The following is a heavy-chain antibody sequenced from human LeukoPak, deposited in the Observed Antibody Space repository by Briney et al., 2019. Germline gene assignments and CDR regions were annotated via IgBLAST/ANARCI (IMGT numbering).Heavy chain of an antibody. J-gene: IGHJ3*02. CDR1: GYSFTSYW. CDR3: ARQIDYSAFDI. D-gene: IGHD2-21*01. CDR2: INPGDSDT. V-gene: IGHV5-51*01. Sequence: GESLKISCKGSGYSFTSYWIGWVRQMPGKGLEWMGIINPGDSDTRYSPSFQGQVTISADKSISTAYLQWNSLKAPDTAMYYCARQIDYSAFDIWGQGTMVTVSS.